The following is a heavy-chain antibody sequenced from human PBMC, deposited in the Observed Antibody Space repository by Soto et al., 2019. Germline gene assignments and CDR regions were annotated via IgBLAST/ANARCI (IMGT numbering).Heavy chain of an antibody. Sequence: SETLSLSCTVSGDSSSSGGYSWSWIRQPPGKGLEWIGYIYHSGSTSYNPSLKSRVTISVDGSKNQFSLKMNSVTAADTAVYYCARGSIEYFDYWGQGTLVTVSS. J-gene: IGHJ4*02. CDR3: ARGSIEYFDY. V-gene: IGHV4-30-2*01. D-gene: IGHD2-2*01. CDR2: IYHSGST. CDR1: GDSSSSGGYS.